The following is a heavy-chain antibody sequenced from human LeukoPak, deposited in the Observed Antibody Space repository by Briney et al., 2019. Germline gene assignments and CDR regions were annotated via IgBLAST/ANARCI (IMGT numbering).Heavy chain of an antibody. CDR2: INPNSGGT. CDR3: ARGLDYGDYYFDY. V-gene: IGHV1-2*02. CDR1: GYTFTGYY. Sequence: ASVKVSCEASGYTFTGYYMHWVRQAPGQGLEWMGWINPNSGGTNYAQKFQGRVTMTRDTSISTAYMELSRLRSDDTAVYYCARGLDYGDYYFDYWGQGTLVTVSS. J-gene: IGHJ4*02. D-gene: IGHD4-17*01.